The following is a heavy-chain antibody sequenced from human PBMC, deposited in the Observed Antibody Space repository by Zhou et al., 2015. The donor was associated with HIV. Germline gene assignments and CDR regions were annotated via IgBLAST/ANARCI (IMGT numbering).Heavy chain of an antibody. D-gene: IGHD3-22*01. CDR2: ISWNSGTI. CDR1: GFKFDDYA. V-gene: IGHV3-9*01. J-gene: IGHJ3*02. Sequence: EVQLVESGGGLVQPGRSLRLSCAASGFKFDDYAMHWVRQPPGKGLEWVSGISWNSGTIEYADSVKGRFTISRDNAKNSLFLQMNSLRVEDTALYYCAKVLYDSHGFDIWGQGTKGQPSLQ. CDR3: AKVLYDSHGFDI.